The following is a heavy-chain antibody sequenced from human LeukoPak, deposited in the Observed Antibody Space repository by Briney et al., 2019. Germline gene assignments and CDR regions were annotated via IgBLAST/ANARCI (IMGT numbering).Heavy chain of an antibody. CDR1: GGSISSSTYY. V-gene: IGHV4-61*01. Sequence: PSETLSLTCTVSGGSISSSTYYWSWIRQPPGKGLEWIGYIYYSGSTKYNPSLKSRVTISVDTSKNQFSLRLSFVTAADTAVYYCAAFRDGYKWHLDYWGQGTLVTVSS. J-gene: IGHJ4*02. CDR3: AAFRDGYKWHLDY. CDR2: IYYSGST. D-gene: IGHD5-24*01.